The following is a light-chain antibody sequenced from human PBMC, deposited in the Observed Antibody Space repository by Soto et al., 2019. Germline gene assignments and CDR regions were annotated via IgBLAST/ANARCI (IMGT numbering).Light chain of an antibody. CDR2: DAS. CDR1: QSISNW. V-gene: IGKV1-5*01. CDR3: QQYNRYWT. J-gene: IGKJ1*01. Sequence: DIQMTQSPSTLSASVGDRVTITCRASQSISNWLAWYQQEPGKAPKLLIYDASSLESGVPSRFSGSGSGTEFTLTISSLQPDDLATYYCQQYNRYWTFGQGTKVEVK.